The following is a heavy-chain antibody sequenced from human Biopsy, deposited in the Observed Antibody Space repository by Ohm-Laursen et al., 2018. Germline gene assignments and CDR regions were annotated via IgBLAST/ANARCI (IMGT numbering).Heavy chain of an antibody. D-gene: IGHD3-3*01. J-gene: IGHJ6*02. CDR3: ARVPAYPSIDGYYGLDL. CDR2: INPNRGNA. CDR1: GYTFAGYY. V-gene: IGHV1-2*02. Sequence: ASVKVSCNASGYTFAGYYLHWVRQASGHGLEWMGWINPNRGNANYAQSFQGRLTVTRDTSISTAYMELTSLTFDDTAIYYCARVPAYPSIDGYYGLDLWGQGTTIIVSS.